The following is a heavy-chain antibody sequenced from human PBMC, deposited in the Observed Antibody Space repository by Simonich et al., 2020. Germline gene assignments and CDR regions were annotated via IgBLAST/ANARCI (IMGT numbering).Heavy chain of an antibody. V-gene: IGHV1-2*06. CDR3: ARSHIAAAGTGYFQH. J-gene: IGHJ1*01. CDR1: GYTFTGSY. CDR2: IKPTNGGT. Sequence: QVQLVQSGAEVKKPGASVKVSCKASGYTFTGSYMHWLRQAPGQGLEGMGRIKPTNGGTNDAQKVQGRVTMTRDPSISTAYMELSRLRSDDTAVYYCARSHIAAAGTGYFQHWGQGTLVTVSS. D-gene: IGHD6-13*01.